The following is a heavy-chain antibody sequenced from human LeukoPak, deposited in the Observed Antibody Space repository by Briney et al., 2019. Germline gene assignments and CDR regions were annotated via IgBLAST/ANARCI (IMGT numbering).Heavy chain of an antibody. V-gene: IGHV3-23*01. CDR3: AKERDYGPADY. Sequence: GGSLRLSYAASGFIFNKHAMSWVRQAPGKGLEWVSGLSGSGSSTDYADSVKGRFTVSRDNSKNTLFLQMNSLRAEDTAIYYCAKERDYGPADYWGQGTLVTVSS. J-gene: IGHJ4*02. CDR1: GFIFNKHA. CDR2: LSGSGSST. D-gene: IGHD4/OR15-4a*01.